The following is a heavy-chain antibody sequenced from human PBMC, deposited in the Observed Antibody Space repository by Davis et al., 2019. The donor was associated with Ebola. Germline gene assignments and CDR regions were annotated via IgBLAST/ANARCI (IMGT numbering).Heavy chain of an antibody. Sequence: SETLSLTCTVSGGSISSSSYYWGWIRQPPGKGLEWIGSIYYSGSTYYNPSLKSRVTISVDTSKNQFSLKLSSVTAADTAVYYCARAITIFGVVEDAFDIWGQGTMVTVSS. CDR2: IYYSGST. D-gene: IGHD3-3*01. J-gene: IGHJ3*02. CDR3: ARAITIFGVVEDAFDI. CDR1: GGSISSSSYY. V-gene: IGHV4-39*07.